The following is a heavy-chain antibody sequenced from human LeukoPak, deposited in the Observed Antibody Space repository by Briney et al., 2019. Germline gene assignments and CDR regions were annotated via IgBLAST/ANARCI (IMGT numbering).Heavy chain of an antibody. J-gene: IGHJ4*02. D-gene: IGHD5-18*01. CDR3: ARDGYSYGYGDYFDY. CDR2: IGTAGDT. Sequence: GGSLRLSCAASGFTFSSYDMHWVRQATGKGLEWVSAIGTAGDTYYPGSVKGRFTISRDNAKNSLYLQMNSLRAEDTAVYYCARDGYSYGYGDYFDYWGQGTLVTVSS. V-gene: IGHV3-13*01. CDR1: GFTFSSYD.